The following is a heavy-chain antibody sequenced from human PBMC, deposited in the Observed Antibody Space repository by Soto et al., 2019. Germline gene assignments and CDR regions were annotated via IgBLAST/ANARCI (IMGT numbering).Heavy chain of an antibody. D-gene: IGHD6-19*01. Sequence: GSVKVSFKASGYPFTSYGISLVRQAPGQGLEWMGWISAYNGNTNYAQKLQGRVTMTTDTSTSTAYMELRSLRSDDTAVYYCARQCRSGCDWFDPWAREHWSPSPQ. CDR3: ARQCRSGCDWFDP. CDR1: GYPFTSYG. J-gene: IGHJ5*02. V-gene: IGHV1-18*04. CDR2: ISAYNGNT.